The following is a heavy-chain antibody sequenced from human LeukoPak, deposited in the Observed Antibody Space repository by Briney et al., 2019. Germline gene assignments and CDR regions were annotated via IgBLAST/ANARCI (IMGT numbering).Heavy chain of an antibody. CDR3: VRESASTITRHCDY. D-gene: IGHD4-11*01. V-gene: IGHV3-11*04. Sequence: PGGSLRLSCVASGFTFSGYYMSWIRQAPGKGREWVSYISGSDSAIYYADSAKGRFTISRDNAKNSLYLQMNSLGAEDTAVYDCVRESASTITRHCDYWGQGTLVTVSS. CDR2: ISGSDSAI. J-gene: IGHJ4*02. CDR1: GFTFSGYY.